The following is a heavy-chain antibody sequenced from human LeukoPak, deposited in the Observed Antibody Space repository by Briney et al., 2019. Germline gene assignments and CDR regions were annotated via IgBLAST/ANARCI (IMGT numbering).Heavy chain of an antibody. V-gene: IGHV3-30-3*01. CDR2: ISYDGSNK. CDR1: GFTFSSYA. D-gene: IGHD3-16*01. CDR3: ARHYGP. Sequence: GGSLRLSCAASGFTFSSYAMHWVRQAPGKGLEWVAVISYDGSNKYYADSVKGRFTISRDNSKNTLYLQMNSLRAEDTAVYYCARHYGPWGQGTLVAISS. J-gene: IGHJ5*02.